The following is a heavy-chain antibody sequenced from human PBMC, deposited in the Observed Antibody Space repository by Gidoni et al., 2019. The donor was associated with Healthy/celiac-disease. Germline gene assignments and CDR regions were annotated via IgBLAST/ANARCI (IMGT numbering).Heavy chain of an antibody. Sequence: EVQLVESGGGLVQPGGSLILSCAASGFTFSSYWMSWVRQAPGKGLEWVANIKQDGSEKYYVDSVKGRFTISRDNAKNSLYLQMNSLRAEDTAVYYCARVRAVAGTEALDYWGQGTLVTVSS. D-gene: IGHD6-19*01. CDR3: ARVRAVAGTEALDY. CDR1: GFTFSSYW. V-gene: IGHV3-7*01. J-gene: IGHJ4*02. CDR2: IKQDGSEK.